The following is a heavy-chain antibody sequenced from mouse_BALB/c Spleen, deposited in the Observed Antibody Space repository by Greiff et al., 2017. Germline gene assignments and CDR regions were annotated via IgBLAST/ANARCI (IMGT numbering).Heavy chain of an antibody. D-gene: IGHD2-14*01. Sequence: QVQLKESGPGLVQPSQSLSITCTVSGFSLTSYGVHWVRQSPGKGLEWLGVIWSGGSTDYNAAFISRLSISKDNSKSQVFFKMNSLQADDTAIYYCARNKRYDGGYAMDYWGQGTSVTVSS. V-gene: IGHV2-4-1*01. J-gene: IGHJ4*01. CDR2: IWSGGST. CDR1: GFSLTSYG. CDR3: ARNKRYDGGYAMDY.